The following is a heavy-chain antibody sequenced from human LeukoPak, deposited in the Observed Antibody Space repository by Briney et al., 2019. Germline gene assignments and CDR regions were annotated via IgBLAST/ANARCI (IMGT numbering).Heavy chain of an antibody. CDR2: IYCSGST. V-gene: IGHV4-31*03. J-gene: IGHJ5*01. CDR1: GGSISGGGYY. Sequence: SETLSLTCTVSGGSISGGGYYWGWIRQPPGKGLEWIGSIYCSGSTYYNPSLKSRLTISMDTSKNHFSLNLSSVTAADTAVYYCARVDRSWFDPWGQGIMVIVSS. D-gene: IGHD2-2*03. CDR3: ARVDRSWFDP.